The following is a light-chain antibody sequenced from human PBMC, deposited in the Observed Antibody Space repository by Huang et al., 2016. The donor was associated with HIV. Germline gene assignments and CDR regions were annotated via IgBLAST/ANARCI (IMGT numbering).Light chain of an antibody. Sequence: EIVMTQSPATLSVSPGEGATLSCRTSQSVGNNLAWYQQKPGQAPRLLIFGASTRAAGIPARFSGSGSGTEFTLTISNRQSEDFAIYYCQQYNKWPPNTFGQGTKVEIK. CDR3: QQYNKWPPNT. V-gene: IGKV3-15*01. J-gene: IGKJ2*01. CDR2: GAS. CDR1: QSVGNN.